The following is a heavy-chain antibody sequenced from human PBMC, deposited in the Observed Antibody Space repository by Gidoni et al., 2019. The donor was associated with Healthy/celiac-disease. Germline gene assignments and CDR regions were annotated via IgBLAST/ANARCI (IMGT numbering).Heavy chain of an antibody. CDR3: AASGGAGMVRGVTSEG. Sequence: EVQLVESGGGLVQPGGSLRLSCAASGFTFSSYAMSWVRQAPGKGLEWVSAISGSGGSTYYADSVKGRFTISRDNSKNTLYLQMNSLRAEDTAVYYCAASGGAGMVRGVTSEGWGQGTLVTVSS. CDR1: GFTFSSYA. V-gene: IGHV3-23*04. J-gene: IGHJ4*02. CDR2: ISGSGGST. D-gene: IGHD3-10*01.